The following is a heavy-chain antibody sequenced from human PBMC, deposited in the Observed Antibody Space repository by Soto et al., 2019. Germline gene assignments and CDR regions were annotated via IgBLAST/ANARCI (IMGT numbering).Heavy chain of an antibody. CDR1: GFTFSSYA. CDR3: AKGVVLTTRFDY. D-gene: IGHD3-22*01. CDR2: ISGSGGST. V-gene: IGHV3-23*01. J-gene: IGHJ4*02. Sequence: SLRLSCAASGFTFSSYAMSWVRQAPGKGLEWVSAISGSGGSTYYADSGKGRFTICRDNSKNTLYLQMNSLRAEDTAVYYCAKGVVLTTRFDYWGKGTMVTVSS.